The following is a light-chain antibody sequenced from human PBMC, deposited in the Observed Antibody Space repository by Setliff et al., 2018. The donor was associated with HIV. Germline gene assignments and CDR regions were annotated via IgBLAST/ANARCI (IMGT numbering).Light chain of an antibody. V-gene: IGLV2-14*01. CDR2: EVT. J-gene: IGLJ2*01. CDR3: SSYTTSNTLHVL. CDR1: NSDIGAYNY. Sequence: SVLTQPASVSGSPGQSITISCTGSNSDIGAYNYVSWYQQHPGKAPKLIIYEVTNRPSGVSNRFSGSKSGNTASLTVSGLQAEDEVDYFCSSYTTSNTLHVLFGGGTKVTVL.